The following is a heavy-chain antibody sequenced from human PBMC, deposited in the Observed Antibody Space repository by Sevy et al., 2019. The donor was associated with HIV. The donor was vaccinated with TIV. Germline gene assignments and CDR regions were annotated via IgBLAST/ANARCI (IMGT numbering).Heavy chain of an antibody. Sequence: SEILSLTCTVSGGSINSDHWNWIRQPPGKGLEWIGYVYYTGGTNYNPSLKNRVTISVDRTKNQFSLKLTSVTAADTAVFHCARRNDFDIRGQGTMVTVSS. CDR2: VYYTGGT. V-gene: IGHV4-59*08. CDR1: GGSINSDH. CDR3: ARRNDFDI. J-gene: IGHJ3*02.